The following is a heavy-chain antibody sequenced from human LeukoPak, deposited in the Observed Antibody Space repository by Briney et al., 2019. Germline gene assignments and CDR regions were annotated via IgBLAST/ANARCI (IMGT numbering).Heavy chain of an antibody. V-gene: IGHV1-2*02. CDR1: GYTFTSYY. CDR3: ARDDSWTSGLVIWVFDY. Sequence: ASVKVSCKASGYTFTSYYMHWVRQAPGQGLEWMGWINPNSGGTNYAQKFQGRVTMTRDTSISTAYMELSRLRSDDTAVYYCARDDSWTSGLVIWVFDYWGQGTLVTVSS. CDR2: INPNSGGT. D-gene: IGHD3/OR15-3a*01. J-gene: IGHJ4*02.